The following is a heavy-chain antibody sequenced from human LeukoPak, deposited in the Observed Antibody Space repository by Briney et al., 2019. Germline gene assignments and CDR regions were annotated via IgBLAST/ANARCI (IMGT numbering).Heavy chain of an antibody. D-gene: IGHD3-3*01. V-gene: IGHV4-59*08. J-gene: IGHJ4*02. CDR2: IYYSGDT. CDR3: ARRRGDFWSDYYAFDY. CDR1: GGSISNSY. Sequence: NPSETLSLTCTVSGGSISNSYWSWIRQPPGKGLEWIGYIYYSGDTNYNPSLTSRVTISIEKSKNQFSLKLSSVTAADTAVYYCARRRGDFWSDYYAFDYWGQGTLVTISS.